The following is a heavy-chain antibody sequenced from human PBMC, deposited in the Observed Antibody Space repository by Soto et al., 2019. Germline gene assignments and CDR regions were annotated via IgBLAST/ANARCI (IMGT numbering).Heavy chain of an antibody. CDR3: ARQTDSYYTFDAFDI. V-gene: IGHV4-39*01. CDR1: GGSISSCSYY. D-gene: IGHD3-22*01. J-gene: IGHJ3*02. CDR2: VYYSGST. Sequence: PSETLSVTCTVSGGSISSCSYYWDWIRQPPGKGLEWIGNVYYSGSTNYNPSLESRVTISVDTSKNQFSLKLSSVTAADTAVYYCARQTDSYYTFDAFDIWGQRIMVTV.